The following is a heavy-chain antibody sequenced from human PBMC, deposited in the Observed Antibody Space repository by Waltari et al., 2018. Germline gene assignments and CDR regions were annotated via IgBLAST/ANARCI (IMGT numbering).Heavy chain of an antibody. J-gene: IGHJ4*02. V-gene: IGHV1-69*05. CDR3: ARAVVVGVYFDY. CDR2: IIPIFGTA. CDR1: GGTFSSYA. Sequence: QVQLVQSGAEVQKPGSSVKVSCKASGGTFSSYAISWGRPAPGQGLEWMGGIIPIFGTANYAQKFQGRVTITTDESTSTAYMELSSLRSEDTAVYYCARAVVVGVYFDYWGQGTLVTVSS. D-gene: IGHD1-26*01.